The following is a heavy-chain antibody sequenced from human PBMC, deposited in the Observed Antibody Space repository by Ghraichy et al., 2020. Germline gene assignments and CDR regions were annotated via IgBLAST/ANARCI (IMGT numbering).Heavy chain of an antibody. CDR1: GFTFSSYA. V-gene: IGHV3-23*01. J-gene: IGHJ4*02. D-gene: IGHD3-3*01. CDR2: ISGSGGST. Sequence: GESLNISCAASGFTFSSYAMSWVRQAPGKGLEWVSAISGSGGSTYYADSVKGRFIISRDNSKNTLYLQMNSLRAEDTAVYYCAKDILRITIFGLFDYWGQGTLVTVSS. CDR3: AKDILRITIFGLFDY.